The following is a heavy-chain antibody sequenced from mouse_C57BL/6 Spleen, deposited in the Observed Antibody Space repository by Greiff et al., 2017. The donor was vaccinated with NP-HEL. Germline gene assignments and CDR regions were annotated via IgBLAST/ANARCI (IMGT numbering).Heavy chain of an antibody. V-gene: IGHV2-2*01. D-gene: IGHD2-4*01. Sequence: VKLLESGPGLVQPSQRLSIPCTVSGFSLTSYGVHWVRQSPGKGLEWLGVIWSGGSTDYNAAFISRLSISKDNSKSQVFFKMNSLQADDTAIYYCARKAYDYDRGYAMDYWGQGTSVTVSS. CDR1: GFSLTSYG. J-gene: IGHJ4*01. CDR2: IWSGGST. CDR3: ARKAYDYDRGYAMDY.